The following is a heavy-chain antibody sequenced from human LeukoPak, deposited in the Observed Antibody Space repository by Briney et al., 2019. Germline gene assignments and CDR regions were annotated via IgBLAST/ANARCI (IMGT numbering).Heavy chain of an antibody. Sequence: PSETLSLTCTVSGGSISSYYWSWIRQPPGKGLEWIGYIYYNGSTNYNPSLKSRVTISVDTSKNQFSPKLSSVTAADTAVYYCVRSSRWQLAFDYWGQGTLVTVSS. CDR2: IYYNGST. CDR1: GGSISSYY. V-gene: IGHV4-59*01. J-gene: IGHJ4*02. D-gene: IGHD6-13*01. CDR3: VRSSRWQLAFDY.